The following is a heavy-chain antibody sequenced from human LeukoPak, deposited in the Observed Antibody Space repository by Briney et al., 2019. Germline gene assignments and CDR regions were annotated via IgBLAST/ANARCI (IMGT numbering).Heavy chain of an antibody. CDR2: INHSGST. CDR1: GGSFSGYY. D-gene: IGHD4-23*01. J-gene: IGHJ4*02. Sequence: PSETLSLTCAVYGGSFSGYYWSWIRQPPGKGLEWIGEINHSGSTYYNPSLKSRVTISVDRSKNQFSLKLSSVTAADTAVYYCARADYSGNFDYWGQGTLVTVSS. CDR3: ARADYSGNFDY. V-gene: IGHV4-34*01.